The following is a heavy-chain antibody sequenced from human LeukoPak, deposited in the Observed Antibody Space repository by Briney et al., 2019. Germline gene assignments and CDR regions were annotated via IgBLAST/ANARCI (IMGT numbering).Heavy chain of an antibody. Sequence: SQTLSLTCSVSGDSFKDVNYYWNWIRQPAGKGLEWIGRIYISGSTNYNPSLKSRVTISVDTSKNQFSLKLSSVTAADTAVCYCARDQCTSCYGLDYWGQGTLVTVSS. CDR2: IYISGST. CDR3: ARDQCTSCYGLDY. J-gene: IGHJ4*02. V-gene: IGHV4-61*02. D-gene: IGHD2-2*01. CDR1: GDSFKDVNYY.